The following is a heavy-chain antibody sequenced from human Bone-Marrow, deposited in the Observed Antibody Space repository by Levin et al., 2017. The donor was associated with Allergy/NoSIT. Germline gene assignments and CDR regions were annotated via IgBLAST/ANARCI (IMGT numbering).Heavy chain of an antibody. CDR3: ARDWTAMAPFDH. J-gene: IGHJ4*02. CDR2: ISGWSTYT. Sequence: GESLKISCAASGFNFNSYSMNWVRQAPGKGLEWVSSISGWSTYTYYADSVKGRFTNSRDNAKNSLYLQMNSLRAEDTAVYYCARDWTAMAPFDHWGQGTLVTVSS. D-gene: IGHD5-18*01. CDR1: GFNFNSYS. V-gene: IGHV3-21*01.